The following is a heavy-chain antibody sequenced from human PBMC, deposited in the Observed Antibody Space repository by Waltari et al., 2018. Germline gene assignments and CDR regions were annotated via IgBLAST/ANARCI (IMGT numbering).Heavy chain of an antibody. Sequence: QVQLVQSGAEVKRPGSSVKVSCKASGGTFSSYAISWVRQAPGQGLEWMGGIIPIFGTANYPQKFQGRVTITTDESTSTAYMELSSLRSEDTAVYYCARDYAEMGAFDIWGQGTMVTVSS. CDR3: ARDYAEMGAFDI. J-gene: IGHJ3*02. CDR2: IIPIFGTA. CDR1: GGTFSSYA. V-gene: IGHV1-69*05. D-gene: IGHD3-16*01.